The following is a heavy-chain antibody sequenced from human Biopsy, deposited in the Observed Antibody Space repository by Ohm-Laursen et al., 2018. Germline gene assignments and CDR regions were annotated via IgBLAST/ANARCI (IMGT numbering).Heavy chain of an antibody. V-gene: IGHV4-34*01. Sequence: SDTLSLTCAVYGESFNGYYWSWIRQTPGKGLEWIGEINHSGRTNYNPTIKSRVTISVDTSKNQFSLKMRFVTAADTAAYYCVRGDDYYDPYHYYALDVWGQGTTVTVSS. CDR3: VRGDDYYDPYHYYALDV. J-gene: IGHJ6*02. D-gene: IGHD3-22*01. CDR2: INHSGRT. CDR1: GESFNGYY.